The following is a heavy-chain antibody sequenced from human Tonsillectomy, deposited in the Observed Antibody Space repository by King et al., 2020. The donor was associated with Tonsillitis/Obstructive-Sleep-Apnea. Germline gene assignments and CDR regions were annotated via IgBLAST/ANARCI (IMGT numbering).Heavy chain of an antibody. CDR3: ASLLTTVTTGARGDY. CDR2: IIPIFGTA. Sequence: VQLVESGAEVKKPGSSVKVSCKASGGTFSSYAISWVRQAPGQVLEWMGGIIPIFGTANYAKKFQGSVTITADESTSTAYMGLSSLRSEDTAVYYCASLLTTVTTGARGDYWGQGTLVTVSS. D-gene: IGHD4-17*01. J-gene: IGHJ4*02. V-gene: IGHV1-69*01. CDR1: GGTFSSYA.